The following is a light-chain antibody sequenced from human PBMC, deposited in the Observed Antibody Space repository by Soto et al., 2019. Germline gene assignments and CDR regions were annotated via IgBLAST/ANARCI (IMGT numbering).Light chain of an antibody. CDR1: QSVSPD. CDR2: DVS. J-gene: IGKJ4*01. Sequence: EIVLTQFPATLSLSPGERATLSCRASQSVSPDLAWYQQKPGQAPRLLICDVSNRAPGIPARFSGSGSGTDFTLTITNLEPEDFAIYYCQQRDSWPLTFGGGTKVEIK. V-gene: IGKV3-11*01. CDR3: QQRDSWPLT.